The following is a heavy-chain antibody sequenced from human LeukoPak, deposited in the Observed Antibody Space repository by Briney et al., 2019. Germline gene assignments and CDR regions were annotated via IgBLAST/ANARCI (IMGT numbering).Heavy chain of an antibody. CDR2: IYYSGST. J-gene: IGHJ1*01. Sequence: PSETLSLTCTVSGGSISSYYWSWIRQPPGKGLEWIWYIYYSGSTNYNPSLKSRVTISVDTSKNQFSLKLSSVTAADTAVYYCARDELGAFQHWGQGTLVTVSS. CDR1: GGSISSYY. CDR3: ARDELGAFQH. D-gene: IGHD1-26*01. V-gene: IGHV4-59*01.